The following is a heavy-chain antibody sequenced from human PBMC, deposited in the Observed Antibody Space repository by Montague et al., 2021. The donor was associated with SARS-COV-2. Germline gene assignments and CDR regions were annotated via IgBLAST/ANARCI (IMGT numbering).Heavy chain of an antibody. D-gene: IGHD3-22*01. CDR3: ARGGYYDYAFDI. J-gene: IGHJ3*02. CDR1: GGSISSYY. V-gene: IGHV4-59*01. CDR2: IYYSGST. Sequence: SETLSLTCTVSGGSISSYYWSRIRQPPGKGLERIGYIYYSGSTNXXPSLKSRVTISVDTSKNQFSLKLSSVTAAGTAVYYCARGGYYDYAFDIWGQGTMVTVSS.